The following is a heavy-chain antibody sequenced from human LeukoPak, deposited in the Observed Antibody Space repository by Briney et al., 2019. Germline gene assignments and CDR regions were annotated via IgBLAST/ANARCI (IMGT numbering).Heavy chain of an antibody. CDR1: GFTFDDYG. Sequence: PGGSLRVSCAASGFTFDDYGMSWVRQAPGKGLEWVSGINWNGGSTGYADSVKGRFTISRDNAKNSLYLLINSLRAEDTALYHCARVITMIDGKIHGFDYWGQGTLVTVSS. V-gene: IGHV3-20*01. D-gene: IGHD3-22*01. CDR3: ARVITMIDGKIHGFDY. CDR2: INWNGGST. J-gene: IGHJ4*02.